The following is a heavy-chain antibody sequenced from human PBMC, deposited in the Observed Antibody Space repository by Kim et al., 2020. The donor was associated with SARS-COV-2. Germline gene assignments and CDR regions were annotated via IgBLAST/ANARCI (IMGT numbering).Heavy chain of an antibody. Sequence: GGSLRLSCAASGFIFSDYWMHWVRQAPGNGLVWVSRIYTDGTRTAYADSVTGRFTISRDNAKNKVYLQMNSLRAEDTAVYYWARGDRVGSYLDYWGQGILVTVSS. D-gene: IGHD3-10*01. CDR2: IYTDGTRT. CDR1: GFIFSDYW. CDR3: ARGDRVGSYLDY. J-gene: IGHJ4*02. V-gene: IGHV3-74*01.